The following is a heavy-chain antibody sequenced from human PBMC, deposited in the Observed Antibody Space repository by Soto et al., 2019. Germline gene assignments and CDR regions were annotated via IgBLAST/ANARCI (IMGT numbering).Heavy chain of an antibody. V-gene: IGHV4-39*01. J-gene: IGHJ3*02. CDR3: ARHKNDFWSGYFRPEDDAFDI. D-gene: IGHD3-3*01. Sequence: SETLSLTCTVSGGSISSSSYYWGWIRQPPGKGLEWIGSIYYSGSTYYNPSLKSRVTISVDTSKNQFSLKLSSVTAADTAVYYCARHKNDFWSGYFRPEDDAFDIWGQGTMVTVSS. CDR1: GGSISSSSYY. CDR2: IYYSGST.